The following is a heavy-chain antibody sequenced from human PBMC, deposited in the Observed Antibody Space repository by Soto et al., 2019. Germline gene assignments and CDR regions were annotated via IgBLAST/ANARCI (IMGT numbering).Heavy chain of an antibody. V-gene: IGHV3-74*01. D-gene: IGHD5-18*01. CDR3: ASVRSRGYSYGRIKTHGLYYYYGMDV. Sequence: PGGSLRLSCAASGFTFSSYWMHWVRQAPGKGLVWVSRINSDGSSTSYADSVKGRFTISRDNAKNTLYLQMNSLRAEDTAVYYCASVRSRGYSYGRIKTHGLYYYYGMDVWGQGTTVTVSS. CDR1: GFTFSSYW. CDR2: INSDGSST. J-gene: IGHJ6*02.